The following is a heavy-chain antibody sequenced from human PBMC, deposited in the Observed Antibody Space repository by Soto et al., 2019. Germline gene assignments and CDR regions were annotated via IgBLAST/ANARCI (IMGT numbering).Heavy chain of an antibody. Sequence: GGSLRLSCAASGFTFSNAWMNWVRQAPGKGLEWVGRIKSKTDGGTTDYAAPVKGRFTISRDDSKNTLYLQMNSLKTEDTAVYYCTAEHYSGSYWTDYWGQGTLVTVSS. V-gene: IGHV3-15*07. CDR1: GFTFSNAW. CDR3: TAEHYSGSYWTDY. CDR2: IKSKTDGGTT. D-gene: IGHD1-26*01. J-gene: IGHJ4*02.